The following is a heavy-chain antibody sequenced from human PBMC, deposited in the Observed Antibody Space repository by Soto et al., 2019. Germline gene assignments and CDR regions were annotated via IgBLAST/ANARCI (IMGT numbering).Heavy chain of an antibody. CDR2: IRSKAYGGTT. J-gene: IGHJ6*02. D-gene: IGHD4-17*01. CDR1: GFTFGDYA. Sequence: EVQLVESGGGLVQPGRSLRLSCTASGFTFGDYAMSWVRQAPGKGLEWVGFIRSKAYGGTTEYAASVKGRFTISRDDSKSIAYLQMNSLKTEDTAVYYCTTDYGGTFYYYYGMDVWGQGTTVTVSS. V-gene: IGHV3-49*04. CDR3: TTDYGGTFYYYYGMDV.